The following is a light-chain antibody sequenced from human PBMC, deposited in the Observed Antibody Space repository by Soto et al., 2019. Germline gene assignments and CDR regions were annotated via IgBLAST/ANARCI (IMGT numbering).Light chain of an antibody. CDR3: QSYDSSLSGWV. J-gene: IGLJ2*01. CDR1: SSNIGAGYD. CDR2: GNS. Sequence: QPVLTQPPSVSGAPGQRVTVSCTGSSSNIGAGYDVHWYQQLPGTAPKLLIYGNSNRPSGVPDRFSGSKSGTSASLAIAGLQAEDEADSYCQSYDSSLSGWVFGGGTKLTVI. V-gene: IGLV1-40*01.